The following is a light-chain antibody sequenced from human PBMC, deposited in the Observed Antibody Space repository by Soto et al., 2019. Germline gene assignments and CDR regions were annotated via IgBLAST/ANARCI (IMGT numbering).Light chain of an antibody. CDR2: GAS. CDR1: RNVNSN. J-gene: IGKJ1*01. V-gene: IGKV3-15*01. Sequence: EIVMTQSPASLSVSPGERATLSCRASRNVNSNLAGYQQKRGQAPRCLIYGASTRATGIPARFSGSGSGTEFTLTISCLHSEDFALYYCHHYNNWPRPVAQGTNLDSK. CDR3: HHYNNWPRP.